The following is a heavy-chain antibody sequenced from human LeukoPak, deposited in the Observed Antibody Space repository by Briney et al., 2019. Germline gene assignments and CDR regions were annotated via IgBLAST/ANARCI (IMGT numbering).Heavy chain of an antibody. CDR2: ISAYNGNT. Sequence: ASVNVSCKASGYTFTIYGISWVRQAPGQGLEWMGWISAYNGNTNYAQKPQGRVTMPTDTSTSTAYMELRSLRSDDTAVYYCARALLWPRPGRHFDYWGQGTLVTVSS. J-gene: IGHJ4*02. V-gene: IGHV1-18*04. CDR3: ARALLWPRPGRHFDY. D-gene: IGHD1-1*01. CDR1: GYTFTIYG.